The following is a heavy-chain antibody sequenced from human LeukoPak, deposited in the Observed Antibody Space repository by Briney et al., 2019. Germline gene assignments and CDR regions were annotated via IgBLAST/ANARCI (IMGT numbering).Heavy chain of an antibody. Sequence: PGGSLRLSCAASGFTFDDYAMHWVRHAPGKGLEWVSGISWNSGSIGYADSVKGRFTISRDNAKNSLYLQMNSLRAEDTALYYCAKDSAFDIWGQGTMVTVSS. V-gene: IGHV3-9*01. CDR1: GFTFDDYA. CDR3: AKDSAFDI. CDR2: ISWNSGSI. J-gene: IGHJ3*02.